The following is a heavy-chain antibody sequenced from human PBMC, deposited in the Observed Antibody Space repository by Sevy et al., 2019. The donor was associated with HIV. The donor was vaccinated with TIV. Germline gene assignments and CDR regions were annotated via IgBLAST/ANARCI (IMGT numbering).Heavy chain of an antibody. CDR2: IWYDGSNK. D-gene: IGHD4-17*01. CDR3: ARDDSDGDYPYYYYGMDV. J-gene: IGHJ6*02. Sequence: GGSLRLSCAASGFTFSSYGMHWVRQAPGKGLEWVAVIWYDGSNKYYADSVKGRFTISRDNSKNTLYLQMNSLRAEDTAVYYCARDDSDGDYPYYYYGMDVWGQGTTVTVSS. CDR1: GFTFSSYG. V-gene: IGHV3-33*01.